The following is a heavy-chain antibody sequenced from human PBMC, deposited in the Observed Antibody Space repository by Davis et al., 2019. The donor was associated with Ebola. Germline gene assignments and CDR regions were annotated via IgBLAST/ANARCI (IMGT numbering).Heavy chain of an antibody. J-gene: IGHJ2*01. CDR2: IRSKANSYAT. D-gene: IGHD3-10*01. CDR1: GFTFSGSA. CDR3: ARGTMVQGVISYWYFDL. Sequence: GESLKISCAASGFTFSGSAMHWVRQASGKGLEWVGRIRSKANSYATAYAASVKGRFTISRDDSKNTAYLQMNSLKTEDTAVYYCARGTMVQGVISYWYFDLWGRGTLVTVSS. V-gene: IGHV3-73*01.